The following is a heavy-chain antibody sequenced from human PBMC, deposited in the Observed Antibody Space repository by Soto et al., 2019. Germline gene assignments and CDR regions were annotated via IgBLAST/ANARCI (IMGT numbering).Heavy chain of an antibody. V-gene: IGHV1-69*02. D-gene: IGHD3-16*02. Sequence: SVKVSCKASGGTFSSYTISWVRQAPGQGLEWMGRIIPILGIANYAQKYQGRVTITADKSTSTAYMELSSLRSEDTAVYYCTRVELSRKLATFDYWGQGTLVTVSS. CDR2: IIPILGIA. CDR3: TRVELSRKLATFDY. CDR1: GGTFSSYT. J-gene: IGHJ4*02.